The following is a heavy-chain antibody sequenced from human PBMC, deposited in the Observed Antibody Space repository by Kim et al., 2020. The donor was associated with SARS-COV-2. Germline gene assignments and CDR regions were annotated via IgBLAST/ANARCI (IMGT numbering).Heavy chain of an antibody. V-gene: IGHV1-3*01. CDR1: GYTFTSYA. D-gene: IGHD3-9*01. CDR3: ARGVGEVTGYYDGGHYYYGMDV. CDR2: INAGNGNT. J-gene: IGHJ6*02. Sequence: ASVKVSCKASGYTFTSYAMHWVRQAPGQRLEWMGWINAGNGNTKYSQKFQGRVTITRDTSASTAYMELSSLRSEDTAVYYCARGVGEVTGYYDGGHYYYGMDVWGQGTTVTVSS.